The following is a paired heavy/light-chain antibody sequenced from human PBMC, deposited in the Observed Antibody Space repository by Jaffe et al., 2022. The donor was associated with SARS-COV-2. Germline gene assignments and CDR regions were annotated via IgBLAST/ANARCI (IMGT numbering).Light chain of an antibody. CDR2: GAS. V-gene: IGKV3-20*01. CDR3: HQYATSPRT. Sequence: EIVLTQSPGTLSLSPGERATLSCRASQSVTSSYLAWYQQKCGQAPRLLIYGASSRATGIPDRFSGSGSGTDFTLTISSLEPEDFAVYYCHQYATSPRTFGQGTKLEIK. J-gene: IGKJ2*01. CDR1: QSVTSSY.
Heavy chain of an antibody. Sequence: VQLQESGPGLVKPSETLSLTCTVSGGSVSNYYWSWIRQSPGEGLEWIAYIHDSGNTNYSPSLKSRVTISLDMSKNQFSLKLTSVTPADTAVYYCARKTHHGNNYGWYFDVWGRGTLVTVSS. D-gene: IGHD3-16*01. CDR1: GGSVSNYY. CDR3: ARKTHHGNNYGWYFDV. CDR2: IHDSGNT. V-gene: IGHV4-59*02. J-gene: IGHJ2*01.